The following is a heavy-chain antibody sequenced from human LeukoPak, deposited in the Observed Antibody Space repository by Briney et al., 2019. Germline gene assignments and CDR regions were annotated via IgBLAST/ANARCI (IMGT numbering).Heavy chain of an antibody. CDR1: GFTFSSFG. J-gene: IGHJ6*02. V-gene: IGHV3-21*01. D-gene: IGHD3-16*01. CDR3: ASSRSGELVYYGMDV. CDR2: ISTSSSHI. Sequence: PGGSLRLSCAASGFTFSSFGMNWVRQVPGRGLEWVSSISTSSSHIYYADSVRGRFTISRDNAKNSLYLQMNSQRAEDTAVYYCASSRSGELVYYGMDVWGQGTTVTVSS.